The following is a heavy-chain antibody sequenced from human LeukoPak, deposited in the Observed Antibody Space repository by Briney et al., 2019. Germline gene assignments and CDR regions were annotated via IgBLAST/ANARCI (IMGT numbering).Heavy chain of an antibody. J-gene: IGHJ4*02. CDR2: INHRGST. CDR1: GGSFSGYY. V-gene: IGHV4-34*01. D-gene: IGHD4-17*01. CDR3: ARVDYGDFRYFDY. Sequence: SETLSLTCAVYGGSFSGYYWSWIRQPPGKGLEWIGEINHRGSTNYNPSLKSRVTISVDTSKNQFSLKLSSVTAADTAVYYCARVDYGDFRYFDYWGQGTLVTVSS.